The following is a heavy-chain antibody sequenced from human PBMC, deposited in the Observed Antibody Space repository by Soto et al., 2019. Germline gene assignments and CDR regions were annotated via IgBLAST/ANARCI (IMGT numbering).Heavy chain of an antibody. CDR1: GFTFSSYA. Sequence: EVQLLESGGGLVQPGGSLRLSCAASGFTFSSYAMSWVRQAPGKGLEWVSAISGSGGSTYYADSVKGQFTISRDNSKNTLYLQMNSLRAEDTAVYYCAKEQRPTVTTSGAYWGQGTLVTVSP. D-gene: IGHD4-17*01. J-gene: IGHJ4*02. CDR3: AKEQRPTVTTSGAY. V-gene: IGHV3-23*01. CDR2: ISGSGGST.